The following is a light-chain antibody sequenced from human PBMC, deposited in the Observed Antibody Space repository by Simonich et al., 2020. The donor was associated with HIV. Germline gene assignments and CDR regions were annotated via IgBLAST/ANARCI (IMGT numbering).Light chain of an antibody. CDR3: QQYNNWPLL. Sequence: ENVLTQSPGTLSLSPGERATLSCRASQSVSSNYLAWYQQKPGLAPRLLIYDASRRATGIPDRFSGSGSGTDFTLTIASLEPEDFAVYYCQQYNNWPLLFGQGTKLEIK. CDR1: QSVSSNY. J-gene: IGKJ2*01. CDR2: DAS. V-gene: IGKV3D-20*01.